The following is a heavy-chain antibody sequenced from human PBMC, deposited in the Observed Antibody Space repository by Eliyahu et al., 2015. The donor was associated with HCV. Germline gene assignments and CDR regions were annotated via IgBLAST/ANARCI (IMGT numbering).Heavy chain of an antibody. D-gene: IGHD5-12*01. J-gene: IGHJ4*02. CDR1: XGSISSGSYY. Sequence: QVQLQESGPGLVKPSQTLSLTCTVSXGSISSGSYYWSWIRQPAGKGLEWIGRIYTSGSTNYNPSLKSRVTISVDTSKNQFSLKLSSVTAADTAVYYCARDHYGGYDYWGQGTLVTVSS. CDR2: IYTSGST. V-gene: IGHV4-61*02. CDR3: ARDHYGGYDY.